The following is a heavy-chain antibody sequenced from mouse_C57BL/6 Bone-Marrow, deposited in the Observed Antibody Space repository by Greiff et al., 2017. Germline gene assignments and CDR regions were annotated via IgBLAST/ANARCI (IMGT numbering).Heavy chain of an antibody. Sequence: QVQLQQPGAELVKPGASVKMSCKASGYTFTSYWITWVKQRPGQGLEWIGDIYPGSGSTNYNEKFKSKATLTVDKSSSTAYMQVSGLTSEDSAVYYCAATYRVPMDYWGQGTSVTVSS. CDR2: IYPGSGST. CDR3: AATYRVPMDY. CDR1: GYTFTSYW. J-gene: IGHJ4*01. D-gene: IGHD5-1*01. V-gene: IGHV1-55*01.